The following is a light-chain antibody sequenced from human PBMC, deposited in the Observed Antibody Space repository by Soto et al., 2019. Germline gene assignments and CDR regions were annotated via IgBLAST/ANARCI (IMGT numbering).Light chain of an antibody. CDR2: GAS. J-gene: IGKJ1*01. V-gene: IGKV3-20*01. CDR1: QSVSSSY. Sequence: EIVLTQSPGTLSLSPGESATLSCRASQSVSSSYLAWYQQKPGQAPRPLIYGASSRATGIPDRFSGSGTGRDYDHTISRLEPEDFAVYYCQKYGSLWTFGQRTKVEIK. CDR3: QKYGSLWT.